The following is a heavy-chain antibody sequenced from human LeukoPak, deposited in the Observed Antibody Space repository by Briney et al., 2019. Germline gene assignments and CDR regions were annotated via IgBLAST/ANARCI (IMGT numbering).Heavy chain of an antibody. CDR3: AKGEGATGTTGFDY. CDR2: LSGSGGST. Sequence: GGSLRLSCAASESTFSSYNMSWLRQAQGKGLEWVWTLSGSGGSTYYADSVKGRFTISRDNSKNTLYLQMNSLRAEDTAVYYCAKGEGATGTTGFDYWGQGTLVTVSS. CDR1: ESTFSSYN. D-gene: IGHD1-1*01. J-gene: IGHJ4*02. V-gene: IGHV3-23*01.